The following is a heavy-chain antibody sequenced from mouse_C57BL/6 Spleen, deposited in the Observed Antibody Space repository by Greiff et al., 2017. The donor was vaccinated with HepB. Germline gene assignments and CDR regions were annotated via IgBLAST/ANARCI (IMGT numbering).Heavy chain of an antibody. CDR1: GYAFSSSW. J-gene: IGHJ3*01. CDR2: IYPGDGDT. Sequence: VQLQESGPELVKPGASVKISCKASGYAFSSSWMNWVKQRPGKGLEWIGRIYPGDGDTNYNGKFKGKATLTADESSSTAYMQLSSLTSEDSAVYFCARDSSGAYWGQGTLVTVSA. D-gene: IGHD3-2*02. V-gene: IGHV1-82*01. CDR3: ARDSSGAY.